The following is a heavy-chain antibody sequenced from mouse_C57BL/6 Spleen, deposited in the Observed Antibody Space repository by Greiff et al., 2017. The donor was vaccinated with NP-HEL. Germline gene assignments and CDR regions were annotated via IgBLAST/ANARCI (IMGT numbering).Heavy chain of an antibody. CDR1: GYSITSGYY. CDR2: ISYDGSN. V-gene: IGHV3-6*01. D-gene: IGHD1-1*01. J-gene: IGHJ1*03. Sequence: EVKLVESGPGLVKPSQSLSLTCSVTGYSITSGYYWNWIRQFPGNKLEWMGYISYDGSNNYNPSLKNRISITRDTSKNQFFLKLNSVTTEDTATYYCARGITTVVAGDWYFDVWGTGTTVTVSS. CDR3: ARGITTVVAGDWYFDV.